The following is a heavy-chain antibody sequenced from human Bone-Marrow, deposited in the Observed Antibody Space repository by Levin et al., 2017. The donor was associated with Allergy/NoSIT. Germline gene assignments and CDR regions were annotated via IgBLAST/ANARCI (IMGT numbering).Heavy chain of an antibody. J-gene: IGHJ5*02. CDR1: GASITSGNFF. CDR3: ARGRLIFYAKCWFDP. D-gene: IGHD2-8*01. CDR2: TTGSGTT. V-gene: IGHV4-31*03. Sequence: PSETLSLTCKVSGASITSGNFFWSWVRQSPGRGPEWIGYTTGSGTTYYNPSLKSRVAISVDTSKNQFSLEMRSVSAADTAVYYCARGRLIFYAKCWFDPWGQGIVVTVSS.